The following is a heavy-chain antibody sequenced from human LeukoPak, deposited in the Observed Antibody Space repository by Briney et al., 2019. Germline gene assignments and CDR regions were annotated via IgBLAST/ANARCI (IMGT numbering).Heavy chain of an antibody. CDR2: IHYSGTT. Sequence: PSETLSLTCTVSGASISGSSGYYWGWIRQPPEKGLEWISSIHYSGTTHYNPFVKSRVSIFLDMSKNQFSLNLNSVTAADTAVYYCARQSVGTASIYYFAYWGQGILVTVSS. D-gene: IGHD1-26*01. V-gene: IGHV4-39*01. CDR1: GASISGSSGYY. CDR3: ARQSVGTASIYYFAY. J-gene: IGHJ4*02.